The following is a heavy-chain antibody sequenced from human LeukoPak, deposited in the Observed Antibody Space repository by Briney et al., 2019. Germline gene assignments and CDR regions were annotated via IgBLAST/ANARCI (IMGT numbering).Heavy chain of an antibody. D-gene: IGHD2-8*01. CDR2: IIPIFGTA. V-gene: IGHV1-69*13. CDR1: GGTFSSYA. CDR3: ARDLGDCTNGACYGMDV. J-gene: IGHJ6*02. Sequence: SVKVSCKASGGTFSSYAISWVRQAPGQGLEWMGGIIPIFGTANYAQKFQGRVTITADESTSTAYMELSSLRSEDTAVYYCARDLGDCTNGACYGMDVWGQGTTVTVSS.